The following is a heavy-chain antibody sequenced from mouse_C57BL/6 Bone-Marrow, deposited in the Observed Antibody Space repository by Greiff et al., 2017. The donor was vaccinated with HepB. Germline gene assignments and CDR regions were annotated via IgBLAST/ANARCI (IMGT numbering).Heavy chain of an antibody. V-gene: IGHV1-50*01. CDR1: GYTFTSYW. CDR3: AREATVVAIDS. D-gene: IGHD1-1*01. Sequence: QVQLQQPGAELVKPGASVKLSCKASGYTFTSYWMQWVKQRPGQGLEWIGEIDPSDSYTNYNQKFKGKATLTVDTSSSTAYMQLSSLTSEDSAVYYCAREATVVAIDSWGQSTTLTVSS. J-gene: IGHJ2*01. CDR2: IDPSDSYT.